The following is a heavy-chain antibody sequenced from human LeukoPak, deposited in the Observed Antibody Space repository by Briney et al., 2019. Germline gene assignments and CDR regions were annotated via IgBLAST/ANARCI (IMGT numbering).Heavy chain of an antibody. CDR2: IYYSGST. V-gene: IGHV4-59*01. D-gene: IGHD4-17*01. CDR1: GGSISSYY. J-gene: IGHJ5*02. Sequence: SEPLSLTCTVSGGSISSYYWSWIRQPPGKGLEWIGYIYYSGSTNYNPSLKSRVTISVDTSKNQFSLKLSSVTAADTAVYYCARADYGDYRWFDPWGQGTLVTVSS. CDR3: ARADYGDYRWFDP.